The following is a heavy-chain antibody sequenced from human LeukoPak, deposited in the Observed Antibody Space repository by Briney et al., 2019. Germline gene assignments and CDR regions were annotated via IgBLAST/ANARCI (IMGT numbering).Heavy chain of an antibody. CDR1: GGSISSYY. V-gene: IGHV4-59*08. CDR2: IYYSGST. Sequence: SETLSLTCTVSGGSISSYYWSWIRQPPGKGLEWIGYIYYSGSTNYNPSLKSRVTISVDTSKNQFSLKLSSVTAADTAVYYCARLAVTTPGGHYYGMDVWGQGTTVTVSS. J-gene: IGHJ6*02. CDR3: ARLAVTTPGGHYYGMDV. D-gene: IGHD4-11*01.